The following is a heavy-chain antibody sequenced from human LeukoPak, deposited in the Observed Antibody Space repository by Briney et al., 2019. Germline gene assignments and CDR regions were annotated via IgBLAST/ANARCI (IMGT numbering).Heavy chain of an antibody. Sequence: GGSLRLSCAASGFTFSSYWMSWVRQAPGKGLEWVANIKQDGSEKYYVDSVKGRFTISRDNAKNSLYLQMNSLRAEDTAVYYCARDSRPLGGYSYGYDYYYGMDVWGQGTTVTVSS. CDR3: ARDSRPLGGYSYGYDYYYGMDV. V-gene: IGHV3-7*03. D-gene: IGHD5-18*01. J-gene: IGHJ6*02. CDR1: GFTFSSYW. CDR2: IKQDGSEK.